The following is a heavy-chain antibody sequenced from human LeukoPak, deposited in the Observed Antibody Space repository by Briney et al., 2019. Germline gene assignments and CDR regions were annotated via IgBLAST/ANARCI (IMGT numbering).Heavy chain of an antibody. V-gene: IGHV4-38-2*01. CDR1: GYSITSGYY. J-gene: IGHJ4*02. CDR3: ESTKFQLESGYS. CDR2: IYHSGST. Sequence: SETLSLTCAVSGYSITSGYYWGWIRQPPGKGLEWIGSIYHSGSTYYNPSLKSRGTISLDTSKNQFSVKVSSVTAADTGVYYCESTKFQLESGYSWGQGTLVTVSS. D-gene: IGHD1-1*01.